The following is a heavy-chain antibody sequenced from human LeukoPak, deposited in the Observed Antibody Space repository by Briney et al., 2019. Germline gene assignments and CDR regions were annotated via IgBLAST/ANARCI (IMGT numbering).Heavy chain of an antibody. CDR3: ARLTYYYDSSGYDY. D-gene: IGHD3-22*01. CDR2: IYYSGST. V-gene: IGHV4-59*12. J-gene: IGHJ4*02. CDR1: GGSISSYY. Sequence: SETLSLTCTVSGGSISSYYWSWIRQPPGKGLEWIGCIYYSGSTNYNPSLKSRVTISVDKSKNQFSLKLSSVTAADTAVYYCARLTYYYDSSGYDYWGQGTLVTVSS.